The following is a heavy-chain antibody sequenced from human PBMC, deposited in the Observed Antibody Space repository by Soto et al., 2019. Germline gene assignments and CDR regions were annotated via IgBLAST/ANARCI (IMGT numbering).Heavy chain of an antibody. CDR2: IIPILGIA. J-gene: IGHJ4*02. CDR1: GGTFSSYT. D-gene: IGHD3-10*01. V-gene: IGHV1-69*02. CDR3: ARGFPYGSGSYSPEGLDY. Sequence: QVQLVQSGAEVKKPGSSVKVSCKASGGTFSSYTISWVRQAPGQGLEWMGRIIPILGIANYAQKFQGRVTITADKSTSTAYMELSSLRSEDTAVYYCARGFPYGSGSYSPEGLDYWGQGTLVTVSS.